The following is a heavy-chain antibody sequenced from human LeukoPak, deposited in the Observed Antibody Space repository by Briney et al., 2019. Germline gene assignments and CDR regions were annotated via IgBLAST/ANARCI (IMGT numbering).Heavy chain of an antibody. J-gene: IGHJ5*02. CDR1: GGTFSSYA. V-gene: IGHV1-69*06. Sequence: SVKVSCKASGGTFSSYAISWVRQAPGQGLEWMGGIIPIFGTANYAQKFQGRVTITADKSTSTAYMELSSLRSEDTAVYYCAYQKCLYSSSWYAPLPTCQFDPWGQGTLVTVSS. CDR3: AYQKCLYSSSWYAPLPTCQFDP. D-gene: IGHD6-13*01. CDR2: IIPIFGTA.